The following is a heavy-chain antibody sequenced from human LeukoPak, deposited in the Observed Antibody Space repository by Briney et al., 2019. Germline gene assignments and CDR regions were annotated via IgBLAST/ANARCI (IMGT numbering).Heavy chain of an antibody. CDR3: ARGYDSAHGMDV. V-gene: IGHV3-74*01. CDR1: GFTFSSYW. Sequence: GGSLRLSCAASGFTFSSYWMHWVRQAPGKGLVWASRINSDGSSTSYADSVKGRFTISRDNAKNTLYLQMNSLRAEDTAVYYCARGYDSAHGMDVWGQGTTVTVSS. CDR2: INSDGSST. J-gene: IGHJ6*02. D-gene: IGHD3-22*01.